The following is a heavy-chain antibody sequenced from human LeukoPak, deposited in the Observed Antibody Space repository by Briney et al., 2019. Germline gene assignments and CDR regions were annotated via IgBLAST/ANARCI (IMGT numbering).Heavy chain of an antibody. CDR3: ARLRDDFWSGFSDY. CDR1: GGSISSSRYY. Sequence: SETLSLTCTVSGGSISSSRYYWGWIRQPPGKGLEWIGSIYYSGSTYYNPSLKSRVTISVDTSKNQFSLKLSSVTAADTAVYYCARLRDDFWSGFSDYWGQGTLVTVSS. CDR2: IYYSGST. D-gene: IGHD3-3*01. V-gene: IGHV4-39*01. J-gene: IGHJ4*02.